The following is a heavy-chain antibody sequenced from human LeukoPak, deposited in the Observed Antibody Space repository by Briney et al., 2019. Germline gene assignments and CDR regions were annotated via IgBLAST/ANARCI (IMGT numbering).Heavy chain of an antibody. CDR1: GFTFSSYS. CDR2: ISSSSSTI. D-gene: IGHD3-9*01. J-gene: IGHJ4*02. Sequence: PGGSLRLSCAASGFTFSSYSMNWVRQAPGKGLEWVSYISSSSSTIYYADSVKGRFTISRDNAKNSLYLQMNSLRAEDTAVYYCARDENVLRYFDWLLSPDYWGQGTLVTVSS. CDR3: ARDENVLRYFDWLLSPDY. V-gene: IGHV3-48*01.